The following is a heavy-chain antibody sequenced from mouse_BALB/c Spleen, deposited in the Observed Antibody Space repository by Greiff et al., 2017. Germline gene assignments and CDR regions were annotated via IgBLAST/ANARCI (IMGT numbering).Heavy chain of an antibody. Sequence: QVQLKESGPGLVAPSQSLSITCTVSGFSLTSYGVHWVRQPPGKGLEWLGVIWAGGSTNYNSALMSRLSISKDNSKSQVFLKMNSLQTDDTAMYYCARDPLYDGYYLYAMDYWGQGTSVTVSS. J-gene: IGHJ4*01. V-gene: IGHV2-9*02. D-gene: IGHD2-3*01. CDR2: IWAGGST. CDR1: GFSLTSYG. CDR3: ARDPLYDGYYLYAMDY.